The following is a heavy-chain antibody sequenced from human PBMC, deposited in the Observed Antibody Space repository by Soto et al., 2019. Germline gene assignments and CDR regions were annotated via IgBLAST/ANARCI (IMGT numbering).Heavy chain of an antibody. CDR1: GYSFASYA. Sequence: ASVKVSSKASGYSFASYAIRWVRQAPGQGLEWMGWINPATGNTEYSDKFQDRVTFTRDTSATTAYMELRGLRSEDTAVYYCARRYKSAGWLEPWGQGTLVTVSS. D-gene: IGHD1-1*01. CDR3: ARRYKSAGWLEP. J-gene: IGHJ5*02. V-gene: IGHV1-3*01. CDR2: INPATGNT.